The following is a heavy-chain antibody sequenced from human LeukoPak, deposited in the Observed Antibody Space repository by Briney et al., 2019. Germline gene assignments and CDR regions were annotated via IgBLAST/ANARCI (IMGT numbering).Heavy chain of an antibody. J-gene: IGHJ4*02. CDR3: ARYQSRGIKGGFDY. CDR2: INPNSGGT. Sequence: GASVKVSCKASGYTFTVYYMHWVRQAPGQGLEWMGWINPNSGGTNYAQKFQGRVTMTRDTSISTAYMELSRLRSDDTAVYYCARYQSRGIKGGFDYWGQGTLVTVSS. D-gene: IGHD2-2*01. CDR1: GYTFTVYY. V-gene: IGHV1-2*02.